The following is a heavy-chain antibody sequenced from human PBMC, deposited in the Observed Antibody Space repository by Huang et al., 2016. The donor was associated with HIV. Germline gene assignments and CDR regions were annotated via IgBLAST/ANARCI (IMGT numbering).Heavy chain of an antibody. V-gene: IGHV1-8*01. D-gene: IGHD6-6*01. CDR3: VRGWYIAALPYFDY. CDR2: MNPNSGNT. J-gene: IGHJ4*02. CDR1: GYSFASYD. Sequence: QVHLVQSGAEVRVPGASVKVSCEASGYSFASYDINWVRQATGQGLEWMGWMNPNSGNTGYAQKFQGRVTMTRNTSRSTAYMERSSLRSEDTAKYFCVRGWYIAALPYFDYWGQGTLVTVSS.